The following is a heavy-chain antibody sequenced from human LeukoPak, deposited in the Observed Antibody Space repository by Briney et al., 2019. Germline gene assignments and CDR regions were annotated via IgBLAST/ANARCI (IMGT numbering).Heavy chain of an antibody. CDR1: GFTFDDYT. D-gene: IGHD3-22*01. Sequence: GGSLRLSCAASGFTFDDYTMHWVRQAPGKGLEWVSLISWDGGSTYYADSVKGRFTISRDSSKNSLYLQMNSLRTEDTALYYCAFSGYNINAYFDYWGQGTLVTVSS. V-gene: IGHV3-43*01. CDR3: AFSGYNINAYFDY. J-gene: IGHJ4*02. CDR2: ISWDGGST.